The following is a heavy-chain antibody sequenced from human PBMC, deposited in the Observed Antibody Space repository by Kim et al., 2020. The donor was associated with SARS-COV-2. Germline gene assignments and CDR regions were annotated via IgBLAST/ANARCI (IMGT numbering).Heavy chain of an antibody. CDR3: ARSPGTRYCSSTSCSYTDTAMAIDDY. V-gene: IGHV3-33*01. D-gene: IGHD2-2*01. CDR1: GFTFSSYG. CDR2: IWYDGSNK. J-gene: IGHJ4*02. Sequence: GGSLRLSCAASGFTFSSYGMHWVRQAPDKGLEWVAVIWYDGSNKYYADSVKGRFTISRDNSKNTLYLQMNSLRAEDTAVYYCARSPGTRYCSSTSCSYTDTAMAIDDYWGQGTLVTVSS.